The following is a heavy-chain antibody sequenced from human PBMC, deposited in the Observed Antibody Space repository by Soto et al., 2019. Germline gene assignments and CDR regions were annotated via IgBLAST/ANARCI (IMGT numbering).Heavy chain of an antibody. CDR2: IYYSGST. J-gene: IGHJ5*02. CDR3: ARWWSGSRQGFDP. D-gene: IGHD3-3*01. Sequence: QVQLQESGPGLVKPSQTLSLTCTVSGGSISSDNYYWSWIRQHPGKGLEWIGYIYYSGSTYYNPSLKSRVTIAVDTSKNQSSLKLSSVTAADTAVYYCARWWSGSRQGFDPWGQGTLVTVSS. CDR1: GGSISSDNYY. V-gene: IGHV4-31*03.